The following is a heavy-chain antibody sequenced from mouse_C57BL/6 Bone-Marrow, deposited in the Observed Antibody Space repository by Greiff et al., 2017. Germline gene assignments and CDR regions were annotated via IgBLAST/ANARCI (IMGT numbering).Heavy chain of an antibody. CDR3: ASYDNYDVWLAY. D-gene: IGHD2-12*01. CDR2: LLPGSGST. Sequence: VKLQESGAELMKPGASVKLSCKATGYTFTGYWIEWVKQRPGHGLEWIGELLPGSGSTNYNEKFKGKATFTADTSSNSAYMQRSSLTTEDSAIYYCASYDNYDVWLAYWGQGTLVTVSA. J-gene: IGHJ3*01. V-gene: IGHV1-9*01. CDR1: GYTFTGYW.